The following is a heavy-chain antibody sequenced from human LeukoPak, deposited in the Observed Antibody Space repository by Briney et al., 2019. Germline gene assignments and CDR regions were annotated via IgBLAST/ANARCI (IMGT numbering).Heavy chain of an antibody. V-gene: IGHV1-2*02. CDR2: INPNSGGT. J-gene: IGHJ1*01. D-gene: IGHD3-16*02. Sequence: ASVKVSCKASGYTFTGYYMHWVRQAPGQGLEWKGWINPNSGGTNYAQKFQGRVTMTRDTSISTAYMELSRLRSDDTAVYYCARALSVLRPGYFQHWGQGTLVTVSS. CDR1: GYTFTGYY. CDR3: ARALSVLRPGYFQH.